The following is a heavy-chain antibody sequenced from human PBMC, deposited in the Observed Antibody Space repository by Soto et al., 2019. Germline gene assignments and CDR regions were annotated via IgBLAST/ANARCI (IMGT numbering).Heavy chain of an antibody. CDR3: ARPPRDLWSGYSTYFDY. D-gene: IGHD3-3*01. CDR1: GFPCSSYA. CDR2: ISYDGIIT. J-gene: IGHJ4*02. V-gene: IGHV3-30-3*01. Sequence: GSLRLSCEGSGFPCSSYAIHWVRQTPGKGLEWVAVISYDGIITYYSDSVRGRLTISRDTPTNTVYLQLNGLRGDDTAVYFCARPPRDLWSGYSTYFDYWGQGTLVTVSS.